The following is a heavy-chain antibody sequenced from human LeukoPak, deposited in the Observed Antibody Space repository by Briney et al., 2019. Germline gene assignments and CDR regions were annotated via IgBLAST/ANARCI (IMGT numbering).Heavy chain of an antibody. CDR3: ARGRYYGSGSKNWFDS. J-gene: IGHJ5*01. Sequence: ASVKVSCKTSGDTFSGYTVNWVRQGPGQGLEWMGRIIPILGIATYAQKFQDRVTITADRSTSTAYMELSSLRSEDTAVYYCARGRYYGSGSKNWFDSWGQGTPVTVSS. CDR2: IIPILGIA. V-gene: IGHV1-69*02. D-gene: IGHD3-10*01. CDR1: GDTFSGYT.